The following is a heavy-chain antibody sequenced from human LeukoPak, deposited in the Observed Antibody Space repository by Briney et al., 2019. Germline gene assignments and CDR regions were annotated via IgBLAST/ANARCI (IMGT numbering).Heavy chain of an antibody. Sequence: SETLSLTCTVYGGSISSYYWSWIRQPPGKGLEWIGYIYYSGSTNYNPSLKSRVTISVDTSKNQFSLKLSSVTAADTAVYYCARDGQRGYYYGMDVWGQGTTVTVSS. CDR2: IYYSGST. J-gene: IGHJ6*02. D-gene: IGHD3-10*01. V-gene: IGHV4-59*01. CDR3: ARDGQRGYYYGMDV. CDR1: GGSISSYY.